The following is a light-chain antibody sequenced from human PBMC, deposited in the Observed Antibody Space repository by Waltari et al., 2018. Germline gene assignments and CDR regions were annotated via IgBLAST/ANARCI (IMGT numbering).Light chain of an antibody. CDR2: DVD. Sequence: QSALIQPASLSASPGQSITISCTGTSNDIGAYDFVSWHQQHPGKVPKLIIYDVDLRPSGISNRFSGSKSGNTASLTISGLQAEDDSDYYCSSFTTSKTRVFGGGTRVTVL. CDR3: SSFTTSKTRV. J-gene: IGLJ2*01. V-gene: IGLV2-14*03. CDR1: SNDIGAYDF.